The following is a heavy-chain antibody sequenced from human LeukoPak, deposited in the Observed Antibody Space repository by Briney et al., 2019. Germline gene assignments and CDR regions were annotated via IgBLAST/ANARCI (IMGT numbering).Heavy chain of an antibody. CDR2: IYYSGST. V-gene: IGHV4-59*01. CDR1: GGSISSYY. CDR3: ARAPQYCSSTSCYFDY. D-gene: IGHD2-2*01. Sequence: KSSETLSLTCTVSGGSISSYYWSWIRQPPGKGLEWIGYIYYSGSTNYNPSLKSRVTISVDTSKNQFSLKLSSVTAADTAVYYCARAPQYCSSTSCYFDYWGQGTLVTVSS. J-gene: IGHJ4*02.